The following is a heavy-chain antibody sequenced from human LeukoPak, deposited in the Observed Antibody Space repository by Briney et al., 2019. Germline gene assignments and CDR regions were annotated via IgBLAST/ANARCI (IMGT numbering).Heavy chain of an antibody. D-gene: IGHD4/OR15-4a*01. J-gene: IGHJ4*02. CDR1: GYSFTSYW. CDR2: IYPGDSDT. Sequence: GESLNISCKGSGYSFTSYWIGWVRQMPGKGLEWMGIIYPGDSDTRYSPSFHGQVTISADQSISTAYLQLSSLKASDTAMYYFARQGAMKSPNYYWGQGTLVTVSS. V-gene: IGHV5-51*01. CDR3: ARQGAMKSPNYY.